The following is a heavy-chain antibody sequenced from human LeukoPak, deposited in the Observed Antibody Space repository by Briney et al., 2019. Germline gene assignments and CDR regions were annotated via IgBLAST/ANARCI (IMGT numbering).Heavy chain of an antibody. J-gene: IGHJ3*02. CDR3: ARVRSGWGVVHNDAFDI. D-gene: IGHD3-10*01. CDR2: IDSSGSNT. Sequence: PGGSLRLSCVVSGFTFSTYWMHWVRQGPGKGLVWVSRIDSSGSNTLYADSVKGRFTISRDNAKNTLYLQMNSLRAEDTAVYYCARVRSGWGVVHNDAFDIWGQGTMVTVSS. CDR1: GFTFSTYW. V-gene: IGHV3-74*01.